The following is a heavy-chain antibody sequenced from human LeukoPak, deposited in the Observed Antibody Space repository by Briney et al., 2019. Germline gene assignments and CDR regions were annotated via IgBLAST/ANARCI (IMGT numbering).Heavy chain of an antibody. D-gene: IGHD2-15*01. Sequence: SETLSLTCAVYGGPFGVYYWSWIRQPPGKGLEWIGYIYTSGSTNYNPSLKSRVTISVDTSKNQFSLKLSSVTAADTAVYYCARQVAAIGFNWFDPWGQGTLVTVSS. J-gene: IGHJ5*02. CDR1: GGPFGVYY. CDR2: IYTSGST. V-gene: IGHV4-4*09. CDR3: ARQVAAIGFNWFDP.